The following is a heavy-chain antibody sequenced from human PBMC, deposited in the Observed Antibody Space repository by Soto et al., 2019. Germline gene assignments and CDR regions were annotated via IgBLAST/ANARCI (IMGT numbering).Heavy chain of an antibody. V-gene: IGHV3-23*01. Sequence: PGGSLRLSCAASVFTFSSYAMSWVRQAPGEWLGWVSAIGGSGCSTXXADSVKGRXTISRYNAKYTXYLQMXSLRAEDTGVYYCAKSALPSRGSYWGQGTLVTVSS. CDR3: AKSALPSRGSY. J-gene: IGHJ4*02. CDR1: VFTFSSYA. CDR2: IGGSGCST.